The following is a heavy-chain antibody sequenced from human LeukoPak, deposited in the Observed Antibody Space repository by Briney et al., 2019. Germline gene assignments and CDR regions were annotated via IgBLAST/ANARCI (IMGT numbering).Heavy chain of an antibody. Sequence: ASVTVSFKASGYTFTVYYMHWVRQAPGQGREWMGWINPNSGGTNYAQKFQGRVTMTRDTSISTAYMELSRLRSDDTAVYYCARVRKGSSWFHFDYWGQGTLVTVSS. V-gene: IGHV1-2*02. J-gene: IGHJ4*02. CDR1: GYTFTVYY. CDR2: INPNSGGT. D-gene: IGHD6-13*01. CDR3: ARVRKGSSWFHFDY.